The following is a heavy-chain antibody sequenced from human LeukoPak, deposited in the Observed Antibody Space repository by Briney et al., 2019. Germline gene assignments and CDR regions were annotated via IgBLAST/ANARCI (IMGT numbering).Heavy chain of an antibody. CDR2: IYYSGST. CDR1: GGSISSGGYY. Sequence: PSETLSLTCTVSGGSISSGGYYWSWIRQHPGKGLEWIGYIYYSGSTYYNPSLKSRVTISVDTSKNQFSLKLSSVTAADTAVYYCVRGWAVVPAASSWFDPWGQGTLVTVSS. J-gene: IGHJ5*02. D-gene: IGHD2-2*01. CDR3: VRGWAVVPAASSWFDP. V-gene: IGHV4-31*03.